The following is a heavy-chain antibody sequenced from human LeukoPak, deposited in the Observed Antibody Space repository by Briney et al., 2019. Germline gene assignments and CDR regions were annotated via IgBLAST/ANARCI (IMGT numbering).Heavy chain of an antibody. CDR2: INPSGGST. V-gene: IGHV1-46*01. D-gene: IGHD1-26*01. CDR1: GYTFTSYY. Sequence: ASVKVSCKASGYTFTSYYTHWVRQAPGQGLEWMGIINPSGGSTSYAQKFQGRVTMTRDMSTSTVYMELSSLRSEDTAVYYCARLGEVGATGNDYWGQGTLVTVSS. CDR3: ARLGEVGATGNDY. J-gene: IGHJ4*02.